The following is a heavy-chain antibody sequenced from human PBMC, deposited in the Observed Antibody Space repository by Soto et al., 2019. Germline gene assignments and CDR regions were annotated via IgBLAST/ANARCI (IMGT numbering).Heavy chain of an antibody. CDR2: ISGDNGDT. D-gene: IGHD6-19*01. V-gene: IGHV1-18*01. CDR3: ARDPRLKVAVPGIHYWFDP. CDR1: GYSFSSYG. J-gene: IGHJ5*02. Sequence: QVQLVQSGGEVRKPGASVRVSCKASGYSFSSYGISWVRQVPGQGLEWMGWISGDNGDTRYAQKFQGRVTMTSDTTTRPAYMELRSLRSADTAISYCARDPRLKVAVPGIHYWFDPWGQVTLVTVS.